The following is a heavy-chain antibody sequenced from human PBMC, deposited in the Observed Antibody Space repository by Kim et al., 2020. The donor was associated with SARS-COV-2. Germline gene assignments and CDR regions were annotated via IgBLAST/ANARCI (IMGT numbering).Heavy chain of an antibody. D-gene: IGHD3-9*01. Sequence: GGSLRLSCAVSGFTFSNYIISWVRQAPGKGLEWVSSITGDDVDTYYADSVRGRFTISRDNSKNTLYLQMNSLRAEDTAKYYCAKDIRGGSILRYFDYWGQGPVVTVSS. V-gene: IGHV3-23*01. CDR3: AKDIRGGSILRYFDY. CDR2: ITGDDVDT. J-gene: IGHJ4*02. CDR1: GFTFSNYI.